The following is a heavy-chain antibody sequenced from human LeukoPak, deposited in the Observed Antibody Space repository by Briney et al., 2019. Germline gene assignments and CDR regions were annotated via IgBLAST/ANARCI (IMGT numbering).Heavy chain of an antibody. CDR3: TTEFLPLYDSSGYVDY. V-gene: IGHV3-9*01. CDR1: GFTFDDYA. D-gene: IGHD3-22*01. Sequence: GGSLRLSCAASGFTFDDYAMHWVRQAPGKGLEWVSGISWNSGSIGYADSVKGRFTISRDNAKNSLYLQMNSLRAEDTALYYCTTEFLPLYDSSGYVDYWGQGTLVTVSS. J-gene: IGHJ4*02. CDR2: ISWNSGSI.